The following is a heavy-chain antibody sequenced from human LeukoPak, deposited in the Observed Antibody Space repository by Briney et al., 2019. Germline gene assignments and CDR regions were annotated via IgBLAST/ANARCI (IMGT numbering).Heavy chain of an antibody. D-gene: IGHD6-13*01. J-gene: IGHJ5*02. V-gene: IGHV4-59*01. CDR1: GGSISSYY. CDR2: IYYSGST. CDR3: ARGPGIAAAGIDP. Sequence: KPSETLSLTCTVSGGSISSYYWSWIRQPPGKGLEWIGYIYYSGSTNYNPSLKSRVTISVDTSKNQFSLKLSSVTAADTAVYYCARGPGIAAAGIDPWGQGTLVTVSS.